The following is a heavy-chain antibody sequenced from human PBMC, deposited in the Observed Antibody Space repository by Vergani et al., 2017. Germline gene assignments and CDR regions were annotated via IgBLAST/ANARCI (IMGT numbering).Heavy chain of an antibody. D-gene: IGHD5-12*01. Sequence: EVQLVESGGGLVQPGGSLRLSCAASGFTVSSNYMSWVRQAPGKGLEWVSVIYSGGSTYYADSVKGRFTISRHNSKKTLYLQMNRLRAEDTAVYYCARDRVDIVATTTYYYYYYGMDVWGQGTTVTVSS. V-gene: IGHV3-53*04. CDR2: IYSGGST. J-gene: IGHJ6*02. CDR3: ARDRVDIVATTTYYYYYYGMDV. CDR1: GFTVSSNY.